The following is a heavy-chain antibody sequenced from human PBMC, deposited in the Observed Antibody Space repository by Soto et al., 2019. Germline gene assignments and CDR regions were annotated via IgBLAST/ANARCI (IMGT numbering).Heavy chain of an antibody. CDR1: GGSSNSGSYS. Sequence: SATLSLTCTVSGGSSNSGSYSWSWIRQPPGKGLEWIGYVYHTGRTSYNPSLKSRVSISMDTSKNQFSLNLDSVTAADTAVYFCARDFAYFDSWGQGTLVTVSS. J-gene: IGHJ4*02. D-gene: IGHD3-3*01. CDR2: VYHTGRT. CDR3: ARDFAYFDS. V-gene: IGHV4-61*01.